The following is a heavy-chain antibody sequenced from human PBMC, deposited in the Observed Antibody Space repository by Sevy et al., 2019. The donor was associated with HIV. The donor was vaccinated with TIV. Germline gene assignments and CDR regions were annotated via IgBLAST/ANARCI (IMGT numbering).Heavy chain of an antibody. CDR3: VRDWDDKFSYGDSDPAVDC. Sequence: GGSQRLSCEASGFSFIHENMNWVRQAPGKGLEWLSYISTSGSTIYQADSVKGRFTISRDNAKNSLFLQMNGLRVEDTAIYYCVRDWDDKFSYGDSDPAVDCWGQGTLVTVSS. D-gene: IGHD2-21*02. CDR1: GFSFIHEN. CDR2: ISTSGSTI. J-gene: IGHJ4*02. V-gene: IGHV3-48*04.